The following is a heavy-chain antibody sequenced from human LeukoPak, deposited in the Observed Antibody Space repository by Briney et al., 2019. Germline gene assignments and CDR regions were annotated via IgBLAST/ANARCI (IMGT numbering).Heavy chain of an antibody. CDR1: GASIRNYF. Sequence: SETLSLTCTVSGASIRNYFWSWVRQPPGKELEWIGYIYYSGSANYNPSLQSRVTLSVDTSKNQFSLKLTSVTAADTALYYCAGSSTMARDKFDYWGQGILVIVSS. D-gene: IGHD5-24*01. V-gene: IGHV4-59*01. CDR2: IYYSGSA. J-gene: IGHJ4*02. CDR3: AGSSTMARDKFDY.